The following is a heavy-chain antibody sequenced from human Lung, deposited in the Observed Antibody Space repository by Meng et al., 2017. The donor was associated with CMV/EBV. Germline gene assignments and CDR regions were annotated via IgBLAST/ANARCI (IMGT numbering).Heavy chain of an antibody. J-gene: IGHJ6*02. CDR3: ARGRAGYYYYGMDV. CDR1: GYTFTSYD. V-gene: IGHV1-8*03. CDR2: MNPNSGNT. D-gene: IGHD6-19*01. Sequence: SXXVSXKASGYTFTSYDINWVRQATGQGLEWMGWMNPNSGNTGYAQKFQGRVTITRNTSISTAYMELSSLRSEDTAVYYCARGRAGYYYYGMDVLGQGPTVTVSS.